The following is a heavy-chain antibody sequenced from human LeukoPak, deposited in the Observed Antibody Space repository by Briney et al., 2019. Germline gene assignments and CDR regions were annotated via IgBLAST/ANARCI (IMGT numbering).Heavy chain of an antibody. CDR1: GFTFSYYS. D-gene: IGHD3-10*01. Sequence: GGSLRLSCAASGFTFSYYSMNWVRQAPGKGLEWVSYISSSSSYIYYADSVKGRFTISRDNAKNSLYLQMNSLRAEDTAVYYCARESVTMVRGVIIGYGMDVWGQGTTVTVSS. V-gene: IGHV3-21*01. J-gene: IGHJ6*02. CDR2: ISSSSSYI. CDR3: ARESVTMVRGVIIGYGMDV.